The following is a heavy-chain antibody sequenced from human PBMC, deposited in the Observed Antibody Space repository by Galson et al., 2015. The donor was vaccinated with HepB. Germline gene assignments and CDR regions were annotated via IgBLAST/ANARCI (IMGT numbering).Heavy chain of an antibody. Sequence: SLRLSCAASGVTFSSYKMHCVRQAPGKGLEWVAVISYDGNNKYYADSVKGRFTISRDNSKDTLYLQMNSLRAEDTAVYYCARALAGAIYRSGWYDAFDIWGQGTMVTVSS. J-gene: IGHJ3*02. CDR3: ARALAGAIYRSGWYDAFDI. V-gene: IGHV3-30*04. CDR1: GVTFSSYK. D-gene: IGHD6-19*01. CDR2: ISYDGNNK.